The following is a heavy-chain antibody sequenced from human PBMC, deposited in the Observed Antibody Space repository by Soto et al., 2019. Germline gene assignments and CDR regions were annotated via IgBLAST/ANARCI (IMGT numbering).Heavy chain of an antibody. J-gene: IGHJ6*02. Sequence: SVTRSLTWTVSGAAIGSGDYYWSWVRQPPGKGLEWIGYIYYSGSTYYNPSLKSRVTISVDTSKNQFSLKLSSVTAADTAVYYCARDLGRTGTPPLDYYYGMDVWGQGTTVT. CDR1: GAAIGSGDYY. D-gene: IGHD1-7*01. V-gene: IGHV4-30-4*01. CDR2: IYYSGST. CDR3: ARDLGRTGTPPLDYYYGMDV.